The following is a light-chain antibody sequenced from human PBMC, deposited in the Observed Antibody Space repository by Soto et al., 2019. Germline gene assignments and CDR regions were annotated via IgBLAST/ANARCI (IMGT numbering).Light chain of an antibody. CDR2: EVS. Sequence: QSALTQPASVSGSPRQSITISCTGSSSDVGGYNYVSWYQQHPGKAPKLIIYEVSSRPSGVSHRFSGSKSGNTASLTISGLQAEDEADYYCSSYRTTIQYVFGTGTKRTV. J-gene: IGLJ1*01. CDR3: SSYRTTIQYV. CDR1: SSDVGGYNY. V-gene: IGLV2-14*01.